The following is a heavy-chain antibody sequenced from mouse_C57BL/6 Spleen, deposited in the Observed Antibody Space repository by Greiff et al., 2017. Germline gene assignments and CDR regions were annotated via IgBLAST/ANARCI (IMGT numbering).Heavy chain of an antibody. Sequence: EVHLVESGPGLVKPSQSLSLTCSVTGYSITSGYYWNWIRQFPGNKLEWMGYISYDGSNNYNPSLKNRISITRDTSKNQFFLKLNSVTTEDTATYYCARGETAQDYWGQGTTLTVSS. D-gene: IGHD3-2*02. V-gene: IGHV3-6*01. CDR1: GYSITSGYY. CDR2: ISYDGSN. CDR3: ARGETAQDY. J-gene: IGHJ2*01.